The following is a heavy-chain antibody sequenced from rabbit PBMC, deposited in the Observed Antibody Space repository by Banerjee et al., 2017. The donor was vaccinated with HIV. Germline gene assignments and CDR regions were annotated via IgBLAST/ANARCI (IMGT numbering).Heavy chain of an antibody. CDR1: GFSFSNKYV. D-gene: IGHD4-1*01. J-gene: IGHJ4*01. V-gene: IGHV1S45*01. CDR3: ARDLAGVICWNFDL. CDR2: INSSSGST. Sequence: QEQLEESGGDLVKPEGSLTLTCTASGFSFSNKYVMCWVRQAPGKGLEWIACINSSSGSTVYATWAKGRFNISRTSSTTVALQMPSLTAADTATYFCARDLAGVICWNFDLWGPGTLVTVS.